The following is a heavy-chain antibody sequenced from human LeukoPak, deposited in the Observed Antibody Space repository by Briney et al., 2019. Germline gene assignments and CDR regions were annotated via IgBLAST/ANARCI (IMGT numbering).Heavy chain of an antibody. CDR2: IYYTANT. D-gene: IGHD6-13*01. CDR1: GGLISSGGYS. J-gene: IGHJ5*02. Sequence: SETPSLTCVLSGGLISSGGYSWSWIREPPGKAMEYIAYIYYTANTYFNPYLKSRVTISVDTSKNQSSLKLSAVTAANTAVYYCARVLAAAGNNWFDPWGQGTLVTVSS. V-gene: IGHV4-30-4*07. CDR3: ARVLAAAGNNWFDP.